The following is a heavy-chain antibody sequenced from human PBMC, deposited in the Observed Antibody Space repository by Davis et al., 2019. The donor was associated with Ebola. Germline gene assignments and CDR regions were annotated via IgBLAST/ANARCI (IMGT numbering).Heavy chain of an antibody. Sequence: SETLSLTCTVSGYSISSGYYWTWIRQPPGKGLEWIGEINHSGSTNYNPSLKSRVTISVDTSKNQFSLKLSSVTVADTAVYYCARGTGPVDYWGQGTLVTVSS. CDR3: ARGTGPVDY. J-gene: IGHJ4*02. CDR1: GYSISSGYY. D-gene: IGHD1-14*01. CDR2: INHSGST. V-gene: IGHV4-38-2*02.